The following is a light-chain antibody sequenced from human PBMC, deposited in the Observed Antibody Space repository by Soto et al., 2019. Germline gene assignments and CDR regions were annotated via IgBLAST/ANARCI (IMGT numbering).Light chain of an antibody. CDR3: QQYDDLPLT. CDR2: DAS. Sequence: DIQMTQSPSSLSASVGDRVTITCQAGQDITNYLNWFQQKPGKSPKLLIYDASNLATGVPSRFSGSGSETDFTFTISSLQPEDIATYYCQQYDDLPLTFGGGTKVEIK. CDR1: QDITNY. J-gene: IGKJ4*01. V-gene: IGKV1-33*01.